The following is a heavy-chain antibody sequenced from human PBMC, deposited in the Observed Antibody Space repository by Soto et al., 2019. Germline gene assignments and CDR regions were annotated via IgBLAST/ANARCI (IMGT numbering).Heavy chain of an antibody. D-gene: IGHD3-22*01. CDR3: AKNYYDSSGYYSFDY. J-gene: IGHJ4*02. CDR1: GYTFTSYA. V-gene: IGHV1-3*01. Sequence: ASVKVSCKASGYTFTSYAMHWVRQAPGQRLEWMGWINAGNGNTKYSQKFQGRVTITRDTSASTAYMELSGLRSEDTAVYYCAKNYYDSSGYYSFDYWGQGTLVTVSS. CDR2: INAGNGNT.